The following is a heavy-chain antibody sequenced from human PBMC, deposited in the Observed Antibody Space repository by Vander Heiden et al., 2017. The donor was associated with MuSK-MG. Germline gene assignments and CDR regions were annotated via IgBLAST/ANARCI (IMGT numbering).Heavy chain of an antibody. CDR2: ISSSSSYI. V-gene: IGHV3-21*01. CDR3: ASPRAPDFDY. J-gene: IGHJ4*02. CDR1: GFTFSSYS. Sequence: EVQLVESGGGLVKPGGSLRLSCAASGFTFSSYSINWVRQAQGKGLEWVSSISSSSSYIYYADSVKGRFTISRDNAKNSLYLQMNSLRAEDTAVYYCASPRAPDFDYWGQGTLVTVSS.